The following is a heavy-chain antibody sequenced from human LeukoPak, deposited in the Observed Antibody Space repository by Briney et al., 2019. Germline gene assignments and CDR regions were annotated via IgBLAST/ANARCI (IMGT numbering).Heavy chain of an antibody. J-gene: IGHJ5*02. CDR1: GGSISSSSYY. CDR3: ARRRYYGSGSYPTGNNWFDP. Sequence: SETLSLTCTVSGGSISSSSYYWGWIRQPPGKGLEWIGSIYYSGSTYYNPSLKSRLTISVDTSKNQFSLKLSSVTAADTAVYYCARRRYYGSGSYPTGNNWFDPWGQGTLVTVSS. D-gene: IGHD3-10*01. V-gene: IGHV4-39*07. CDR2: IYYSGST.